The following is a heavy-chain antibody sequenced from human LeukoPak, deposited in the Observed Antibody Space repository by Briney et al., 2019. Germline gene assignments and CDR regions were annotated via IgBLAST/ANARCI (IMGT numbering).Heavy chain of an antibody. CDR2: INHSGST. Sequence: SEALSLTCAVYGGSFSGYYWSWIRQPPGKGLEWIGEINHSGSTNYNPSLKSRVTISVDTSKNQFSLKLSSVTAADTAVYYCARLFYDSSNVPRPKRAKFGFDIWGQGTMVTVSS. D-gene: IGHD3-22*01. V-gene: IGHV4-34*01. CDR1: GGSFSGYY. J-gene: IGHJ3*02. CDR3: ARLFYDSSNVPRPKRAKFGFDI.